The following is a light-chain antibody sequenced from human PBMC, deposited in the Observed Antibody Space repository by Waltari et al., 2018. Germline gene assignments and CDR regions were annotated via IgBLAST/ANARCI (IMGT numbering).Light chain of an antibody. CDR1: QSIDSS. CDR3: QQRSTWPPSVT. Sequence: EIVLTQSPATLSLSPGERATVSCRASQSIDSSLGLYKHKPGQPPRLLIYDASIRATGIPARFSGSGSGTDFTLTITSLEPEDFAVYYCQQRSTWPPSVTFGQGTKLEI. CDR2: DAS. J-gene: IGKJ2*01. V-gene: IGKV3-11*01.